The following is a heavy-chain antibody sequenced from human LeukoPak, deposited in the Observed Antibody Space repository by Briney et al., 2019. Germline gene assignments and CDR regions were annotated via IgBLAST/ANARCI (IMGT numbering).Heavy chain of an antibody. CDR1: GFTFSSYG. Sequence: PGGSLRLSCAASGFTFSSYGMHWVRQAPGQGLEWVSVLSNSGTTYYADSVKGRVTISRDNSRNTVYLQMSSLRADDTAVYYCAGYGGNSFWGQGTLVTVSS. CDR3: AGYGGNSF. V-gene: IGHV3-66*01. CDR2: LSNSGTT. J-gene: IGHJ4*02. D-gene: IGHD4-23*01.